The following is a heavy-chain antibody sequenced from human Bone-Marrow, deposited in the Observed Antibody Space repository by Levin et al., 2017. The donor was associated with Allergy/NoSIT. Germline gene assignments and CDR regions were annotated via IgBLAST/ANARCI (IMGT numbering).Heavy chain of an antibody. CDR2: ISSASSFT. J-gene: IGHJ3*01. V-gene: IGHV3-11*05. D-gene: IGHD4-23*01. Sequence: GGSLRLSCAASGFALSDFYMGWIRQAPGKGLEWISYISSASSFTNYADSVEGRFTISRDNAKNSLFLQMNSLRAEDTAVYYCARDKMETPGTFDLWGQGTMVSVSS. CDR1: GFALSDFY. CDR3: ARDKMETPGTFDL.